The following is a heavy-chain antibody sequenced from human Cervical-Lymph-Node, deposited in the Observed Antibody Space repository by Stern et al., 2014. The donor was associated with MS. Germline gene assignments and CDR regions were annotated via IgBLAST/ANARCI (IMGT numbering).Heavy chain of an antibody. J-gene: IGHJ6*02. CDR1: GGSISSYY. Sequence: QEQLQESGPGLVKPSETLSLTCTVSGGSISSYYWSWIRQPPGKGLEWIGYIYYSGSTNYNPSLKSRVTISVDTSKNQFSLKLSSVTAADTAVYYCARELGYYDSSYYYYGMDVWGQGTTVTVSS. V-gene: IGHV4-59*01. CDR3: ARELGYYDSSYYYYGMDV. CDR2: IYYSGST. D-gene: IGHD3-22*01.